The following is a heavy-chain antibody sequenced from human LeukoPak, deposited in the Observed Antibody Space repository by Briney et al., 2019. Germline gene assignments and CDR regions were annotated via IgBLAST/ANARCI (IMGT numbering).Heavy chain of an antibody. J-gene: IGHJ4*02. CDR2: IYYSGST. CDR3: ARRYNWNDRWD. Sequence: SETLSLTCTVSGGSISSTNYYWGWIRQPPGKGLEWIGSIYYSGSTYYNPSLKSRLTISLDTSKNQISLRLSSATAADTAFYYCARRYNWNDRWDWGQGTLVTVSP. CDR1: GGSISSTNYY. D-gene: IGHD1-1*01. V-gene: IGHV4-39*07.